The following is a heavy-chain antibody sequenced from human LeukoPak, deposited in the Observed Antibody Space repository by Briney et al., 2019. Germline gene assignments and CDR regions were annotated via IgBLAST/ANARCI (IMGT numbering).Heavy chain of an antibody. CDR3: AKGVDIVATIYTGGDY. Sequence: PGGSLRLSCAASGFTFSSYAMSWVRQAPGKGLEWVSAISGSGGSTYYADSVKGRFTISRDNSKNTLYLQMNSLRAEDTAVYYCAKGVDIVATIYTGGDYWGQGTLVTVSS. CDR1: GFTFSSYA. CDR2: ISGSGGST. J-gene: IGHJ4*02. D-gene: IGHD5-12*01. V-gene: IGHV3-23*01.